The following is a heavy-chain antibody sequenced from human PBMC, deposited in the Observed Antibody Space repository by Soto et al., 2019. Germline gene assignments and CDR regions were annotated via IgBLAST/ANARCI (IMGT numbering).Heavy chain of an antibody. V-gene: IGHV4-34*01. CDR1: GGSFSGYY. Sequence: SETLSLTCAVYGGSFSGYYWSWIRQPPGKGLEWIGEINHSGSTNYNPSLKSRVTISVDTSKNQFSLKLSSVTAADTAVYYCARGHLPDTAMVGTYDYWGQGTLVTVSS. D-gene: IGHD5-18*01. J-gene: IGHJ4*02. CDR3: ARGHLPDTAMVGTYDY. CDR2: INHSGST.